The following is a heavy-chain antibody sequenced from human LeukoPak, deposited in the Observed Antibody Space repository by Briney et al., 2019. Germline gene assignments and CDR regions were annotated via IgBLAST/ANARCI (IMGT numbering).Heavy chain of an antibody. D-gene: IGHD1-26*01. V-gene: IGHV3-21*01. CDR3: ARDGVGSYDHFDY. Sequence: RTGGSLRLSCAASGFTFSRYAINWVRQAPGKGLEWVSSINGNSNYIYYADSVKGRFTISRDNAKNSLYLQLNSLRADDTAVYYCARDGVGSYDHFDYWGQGTLVTVSS. J-gene: IGHJ4*02. CDR1: GFTFSRYA. CDR2: INGNSNYI.